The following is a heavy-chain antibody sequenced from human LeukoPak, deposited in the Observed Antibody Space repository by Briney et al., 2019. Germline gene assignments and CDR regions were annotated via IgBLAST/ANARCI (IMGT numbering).Heavy chain of an antibody. CDR2: IYPGDSDT. D-gene: IGHD2-15*01. V-gene: IGHV5-51*01. J-gene: IGHJ3*02. Sequence: KTGGSLRLSCAASGFTFSSYLMNWVRQMPGKGLEWMGIIYPGDSDTRYSPSFQGQVTISADKSISTAYLQWSSLRASDTAMYYCARRVAPDAFDIWGQGTMVTVSS. CDR1: GFTFSSYL. CDR3: ARRVAPDAFDI.